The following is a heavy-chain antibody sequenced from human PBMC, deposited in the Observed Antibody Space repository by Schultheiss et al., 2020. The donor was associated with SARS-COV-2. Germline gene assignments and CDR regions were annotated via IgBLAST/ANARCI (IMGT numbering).Heavy chain of an antibody. CDR3: ARGRGRCSSTSCYHYMDV. J-gene: IGHJ6*03. V-gene: IGHV4-31*03. CDR1: GGSISSGGYY. CDR2: INHSGST. D-gene: IGHD2-2*01. Sequence: SETLSLTCTVSGGSISSGGYYWSWIRQHPGKGLEWIGEINHSGSTNYNPSLKSRVTISVDTSKNQFSLKLSSVTAADTAVYYCARGRGRCSSTSCYHYMDVWGKGTTVTVSS.